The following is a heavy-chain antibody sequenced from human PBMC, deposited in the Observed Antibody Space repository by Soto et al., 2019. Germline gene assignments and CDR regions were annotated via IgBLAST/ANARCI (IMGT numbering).Heavy chain of an antibody. Sequence: PGGSLRLSCAASGFTFSNYGMHWVRQTPGKGLEWVAAVWFDGSNEYYADSVKGRFTISRDNSKNTLFLQMNSLRVEDTAVYYCXRDRRISNFSARNTLDYWGQGTLVTVSS. J-gene: IGHJ4*02. V-gene: IGHV3-33*01. CDR1: GFTFSNYG. CDR2: VWFDGSNE. CDR3: XRDRRISNFSARNTLDY. D-gene: IGHD6-6*01.